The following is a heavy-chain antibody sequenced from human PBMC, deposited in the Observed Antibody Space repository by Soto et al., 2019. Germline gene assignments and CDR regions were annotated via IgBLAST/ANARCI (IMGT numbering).Heavy chain of an antibody. CDR2: IYYSGST. Sequence: QVQLQESGPGLVKPSQTLSLTCTVSGGSISSGGYYWSWIRQHPGKGLEWIGYIYYSGSTYYNPSLKSRVTISVDTSKNQCSVKLSSVTAADTAVYYCERDRPGDGYKDYFDYWGQGTLVTVSS. CDR1: GGSISSGGYY. J-gene: IGHJ4*02. D-gene: IGHD5-12*01. CDR3: ERDRPGDGYKDYFDY. V-gene: IGHV4-31*03.